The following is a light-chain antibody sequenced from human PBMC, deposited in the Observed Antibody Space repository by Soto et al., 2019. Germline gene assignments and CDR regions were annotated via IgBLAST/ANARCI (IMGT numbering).Light chain of an antibody. CDR2: GAS. Sequence: EVVLTQSPGTLSLSPGERATLSCRASQSVSSNYIAWYQQKPGQAPRLVIYGASTQGTGIPDRFSGSGSGTDFTLSIRRLEPEDFAVYFCQQYGRSPPFAFGQGTKVEIK. V-gene: IGKV3-20*01. CDR1: QSVSSNY. CDR3: QQYGRSPPFA. J-gene: IGKJ2*01.